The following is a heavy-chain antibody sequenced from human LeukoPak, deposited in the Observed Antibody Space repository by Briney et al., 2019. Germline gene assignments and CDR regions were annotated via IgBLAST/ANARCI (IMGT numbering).Heavy chain of an antibody. D-gene: IGHD3-9*01. Sequence: GGSLRLSCAASGFTFSSHWMSWVRQAPGKGLEWVATIKEDGSEKYYVDSVKGRFTISRDNPKNSLYLQMNSLRAEDTALSFCARGFSPDDVLTGYYDGYFDYWGQGTLVTVSS. CDR2: IKEDGSEK. CDR3: ARGFSPDDVLTGYYDGYFDY. J-gene: IGHJ4*02. V-gene: IGHV3-7*01. CDR1: GFTFSSHW.